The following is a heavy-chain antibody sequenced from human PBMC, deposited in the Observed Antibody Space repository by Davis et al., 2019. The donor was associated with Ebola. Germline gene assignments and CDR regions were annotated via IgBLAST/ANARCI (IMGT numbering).Heavy chain of an antibody. V-gene: IGHV1-2*02. J-gene: IGHJ4*02. D-gene: IGHD1-7*01. CDR1: GYTFTSYG. CDR2: INPNSGGT. Sequence: ASVKVSCKASGYTFTSYGISWVRQAPGQGLEWMGWINPNSGGTNYPQNFQGRVTMARDTSISTAYVELSRLTSDDTAVYYCASLDWNYDYFDYWGQGTLVTVSS. CDR3: ASLDWNYDYFDY.